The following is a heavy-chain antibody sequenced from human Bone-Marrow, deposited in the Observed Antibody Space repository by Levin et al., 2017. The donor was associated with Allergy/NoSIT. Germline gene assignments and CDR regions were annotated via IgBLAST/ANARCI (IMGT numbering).Heavy chain of an antibody. CDR3: ARDYTDTAMVTGKLYYYYGMDV. J-gene: IGHJ6*02. V-gene: IGHV4-31*03. D-gene: IGHD5-18*01. Sequence: LRLSCTVSGGSISSGGYYWSWIRQHPGKGLEWIGYIYYSGSTYYNPSLKSRVTISVDTSKNQFSLKLSSVTAADTAVYYCARDYTDTAMVTGKLYYYYGMDVWGQGTTVTVSS. CDR1: GGSISSGGYY. CDR2: IYYSGST.